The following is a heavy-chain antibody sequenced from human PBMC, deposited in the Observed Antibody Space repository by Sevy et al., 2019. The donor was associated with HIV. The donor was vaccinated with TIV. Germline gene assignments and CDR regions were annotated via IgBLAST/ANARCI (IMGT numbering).Heavy chain of an antibody. D-gene: IGHD6-19*01. CDR1: GFKFDNYA. CDR3: AKDGYSSGLLYYFDH. Sequence: GGYLRLSCAASGFKFDNYAMAWVRQAPGQGLVWVSAISVSGHLSYADSVKGRFTISRDSSKKMIYLHLNSLRADDTATYYCAKDGYSSGLLYYFDHWGQGTLVTVSS. CDR2: ISVSGHL. J-gene: IGHJ4*02. V-gene: IGHV3-23*01.